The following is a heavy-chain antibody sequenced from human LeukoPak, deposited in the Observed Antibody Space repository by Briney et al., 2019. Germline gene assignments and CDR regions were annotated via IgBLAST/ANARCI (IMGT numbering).Heavy chain of an antibody. CDR2: IWYDGSNK. D-gene: IGHD2-2*01. CDR1: GFTFSSYG. J-gene: IGHJ5*02. Sequence: QTGGSLRLSCAASGFTFSSYGMHWVRQASGKGLEWVAVIWYDGSNKYYADSVKGRFTISRDNSKNTLYLQMNSLRAEDTAVYYCARDGCSSTSCPPPNWFDPWGQGTLVTVSS. CDR3: ARDGCSSTSCPPPNWFDP. V-gene: IGHV3-33*01.